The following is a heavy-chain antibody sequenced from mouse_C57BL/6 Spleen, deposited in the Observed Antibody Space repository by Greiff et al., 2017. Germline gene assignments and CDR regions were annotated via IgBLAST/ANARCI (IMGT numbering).Heavy chain of an antibody. CDR1: GYTFTSYW. V-gene: IGHV1-52*01. Sequence: VQLQQPGAELVRPGSSVKLSCKASGYTFTSYWMHWVQQRPIQGLEWIGNIDPSDSETHYNQKFKDKATVTVDKSSSTAYMQLSSLTSEDSAVYYCARSLYYSGSSPSYWYFDVWGTGTTVTVSS. J-gene: IGHJ1*03. CDR2: IDPSDSET. CDR3: ARSLYYSGSSPSYWYFDV. D-gene: IGHD1-1*01.